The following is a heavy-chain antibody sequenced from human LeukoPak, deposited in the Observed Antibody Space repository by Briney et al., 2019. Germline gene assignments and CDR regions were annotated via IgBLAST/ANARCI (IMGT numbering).Heavy chain of an antibody. J-gene: IGHJ5*02. CDR1: GYTFTSYY. Sequence: ASVKVSCKASGYTFTSYYMHWVRQAPGQGLEWMGIINPSGGSTSYAQKFQGRVTMTRDTSTSTVYMELSSLRSEDTAVYYCARALGIAVVSGWFDPWGQGTLVTVSS. V-gene: IGHV1-46*01. CDR3: ARALGIAVVSGWFDP. CDR2: INPSGGST. D-gene: IGHD6-19*01.